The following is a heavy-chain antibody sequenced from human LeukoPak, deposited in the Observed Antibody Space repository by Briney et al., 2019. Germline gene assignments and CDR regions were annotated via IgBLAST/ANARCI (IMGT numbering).Heavy chain of an antibody. CDR1: GGSISSSSYY. CDR2: TYYGGDT. CDR3: AAAFDY. D-gene: IGHD6-25*01. Sequence: SETLSLTCTVSGGSISSSSYYWGWIRQPPGKGLGWIGNTYYGGDTYYKPSLKSRVTISVDTSKNQFSLELNSVTAADTAVYYCAAAFDYWGQGILVTVSS. J-gene: IGHJ4*02. V-gene: IGHV4-39*01.